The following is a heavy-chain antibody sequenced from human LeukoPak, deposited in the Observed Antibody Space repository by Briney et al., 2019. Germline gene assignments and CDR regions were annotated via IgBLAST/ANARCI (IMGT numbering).Heavy chain of an antibody. D-gene: IGHD2-2*01. Sequence: ASVKVSCKASGYTFPSYDINWVRQAPGQGLEWMGWMNPNSGNTGYAQRFQGRVTMTRNTSISTAYMELSSLRSEDTAVYYCARVYCSSTSCYQDWFDPWGQGTLVTVSS. CDR3: ARVYCSSTSCYQDWFDP. CDR1: GYTFPSYD. V-gene: IGHV1-8*01. CDR2: MNPNSGNT. J-gene: IGHJ5*02.